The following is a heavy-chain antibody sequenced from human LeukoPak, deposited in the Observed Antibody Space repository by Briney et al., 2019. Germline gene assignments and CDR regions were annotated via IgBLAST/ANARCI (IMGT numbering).Heavy chain of an antibody. CDR3: ARDRGYSTFDN. D-gene: IGHD4-23*01. J-gene: IGHJ5*02. CDR2: MKEHGGEI. V-gene: IGHV3-7*01. CDR1: GFPFSNYW. Sequence: GGSLRLSCAASGFPFSNYWMSWVRQAPGKGREWVADMKEHGGEINYVDSVKGRFTISRDNAKNSLYLHMNRLRVDDTAVYYCARDRGYSTFDNWGQGTLVTVSS.